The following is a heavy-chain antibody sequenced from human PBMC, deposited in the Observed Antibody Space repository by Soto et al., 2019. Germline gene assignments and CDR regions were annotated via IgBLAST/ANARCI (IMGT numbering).Heavy chain of an antibody. D-gene: IGHD3-22*01. J-gene: IGHJ4*02. CDR1: GYTFTSYY. Sequence: ASVKVSCKASGYTFTSYYMHWVRQAPGQGFEWMGIINPSGGSTSYAQKFQGRVTMTRDTSTSTVYMELSSLRSEDTAVYYCAREIKGRYYDSSGYYYDYWGREPWSPSPQ. CDR3: AREIKGRYYDSSGYYYDY. CDR2: INPSGGST. V-gene: IGHV1-46*03.